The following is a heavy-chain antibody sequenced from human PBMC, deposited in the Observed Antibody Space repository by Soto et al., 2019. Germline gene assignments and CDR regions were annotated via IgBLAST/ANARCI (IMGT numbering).Heavy chain of an antibody. V-gene: IGHV4-59*08. Sequence: ETLSLTCTVSGGSISSYYWSWIRQPPGKGLEWIGYIYYSGSTNYNPSLKSRVTISVDTSKNQFSLKLSSVTAADTAVYYCARASMAVAGTGAFDIWGQGTMVTVSS. CDR3: ARASMAVAGTGAFDI. J-gene: IGHJ3*02. CDR2: IYYSGST. D-gene: IGHD6-19*01. CDR1: GGSISSYY.